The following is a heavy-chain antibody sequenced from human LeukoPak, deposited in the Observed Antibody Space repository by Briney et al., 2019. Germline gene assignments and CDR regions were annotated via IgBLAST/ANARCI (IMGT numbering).Heavy chain of an antibody. J-gene: IGHJ4*02. CDR1: GGSFSGYY. Sequence: SETLSLTCAVYGGSFSGYYWSWIRQPPGKGLEWIGSIYYSGSTYYNPSLKSRVTISVDTSKNQFSLKLSSVTAADTAVYYCARHTVAARGLDYWGQGTLVTVSS. CDR3: ARHTVAARGLDY. D-gene: IGHD6-6*01. CDR2: IYYSGST. V-gene: IGHV4-34*01.